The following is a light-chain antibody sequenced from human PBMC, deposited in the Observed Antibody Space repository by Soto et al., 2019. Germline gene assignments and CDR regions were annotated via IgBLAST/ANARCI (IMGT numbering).Light chain of an antibody. Sequence: DLQMTQSPSTLSASVGDSVTITCRASQSITDWLAWFQHKPGRAPKLLIYKASTLQSGVPSRFSGSGSGTEFTLTISGLQPDDFATYFCQQYQSYVYTFGQGTKLEIK. CDR3: QQYQSYVYT. V-gene: IGKV1-5*03. CDR1: QSITDW. CDR2: KAS. J-gene: IGKJ2*01.